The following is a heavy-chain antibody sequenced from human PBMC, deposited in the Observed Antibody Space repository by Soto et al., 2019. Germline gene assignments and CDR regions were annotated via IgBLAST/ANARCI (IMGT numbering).Heavy chain of an antibody. V-gene: IGHV4-39*07. J-gene: IGHJ5*02. Sequence: PSETLSLTCTVSGGSISSSSYYWGWIRQPPGKGLEWVGYIYYSGSTYYNPSLKSRVTISVDTSKNQFSLKLSSVTAADTAVYYCARVKFEAVARYESGAHWFDPWGQGTLVTVSS. CDR2: IYYSGST. CDR3: ARVKFEAVARYESGAHWFDP. CDR1: GGSISSSSYY. D-gene: IGHD6-19*01.